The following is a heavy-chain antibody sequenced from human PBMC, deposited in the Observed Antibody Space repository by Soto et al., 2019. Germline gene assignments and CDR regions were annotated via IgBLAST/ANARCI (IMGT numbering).Heavy chain of an antibody. CDR1: GGSISSGDYY. CDR3: ARDREMATNATIYYYYYYGMDV. Sequence: SETLSLTCTVSGGSISSGDYYWSWIRQPPGKGLEWIGYIYYSGSTYYNPSLKSRVTISVDTSKNQFSLKLSSVTAADTAVYYCARDREMATNATIYYYYYYGMDVWGQRTTVTVSS. V-gene: IGHV4-30-4*01. J-gene: IGHJ6*02. CDR2: IYYSGST. D-gene: IGHD5-12*01.